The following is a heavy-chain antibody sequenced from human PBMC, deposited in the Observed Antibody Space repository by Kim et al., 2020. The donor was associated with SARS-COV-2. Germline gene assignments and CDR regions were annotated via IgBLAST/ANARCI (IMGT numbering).Heavy chain of an antibody. CDR3: ARRMGYCTNGVCSTLFDP. Sequence: KSRVTISVDTSKNQFSLKLSSVTAADTAVYYCARRMGYCTNGVCSTLFDPWGQGTLVTVSS. D-gene: IGHD2-8*01. V-gene: IGHV4-59*08. J-gene: IGHJ5*02.